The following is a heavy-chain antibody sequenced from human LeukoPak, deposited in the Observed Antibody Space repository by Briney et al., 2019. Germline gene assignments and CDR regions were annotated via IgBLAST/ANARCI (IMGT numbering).Heavy chain of an antibody. CDR2: INHSGST. J-gene: IGHJ5*02. Sequence: NPSETLSLTCAVYGGSFSGYYWSWIRQPPGKGLEWIGEINHSGSTNYNPYLKSRVTISVDTSKNQFSLKLSSVTAADTAVYYCAREGDKYANWFDTWGQGTLVTVSS. CDR1: GGSFSGYY. V-gene: IGHV4-34*01. CDR3: AREGDKYANWFDT. D-gene: IGHD2-8*01.